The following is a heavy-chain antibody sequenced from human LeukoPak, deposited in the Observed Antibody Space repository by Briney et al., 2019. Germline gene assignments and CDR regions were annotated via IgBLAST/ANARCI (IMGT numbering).Heavy chain of an antibody. CDR1: GGSFSGYY. D-gene: IGHD1-26*01. CDR2: INHSGST. Sequence: PSETLSLTCAVYGGSFSGYYWSWIRQPPGKGLEWIGEINHSGSTNYNPSLKSRVTISVDTSKNQFSLKLSSVTAADTAVYYCAAYGGSYRIDYWGQGTLVTVSS. J-gene: IGHJ4*02. V-gene: IGHV4-34*01. CDR3: AAYGGSYRIDY.